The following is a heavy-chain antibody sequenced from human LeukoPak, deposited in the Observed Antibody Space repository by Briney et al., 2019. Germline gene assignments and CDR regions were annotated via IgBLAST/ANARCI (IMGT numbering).Heavy chain of an antibody. Sequence: VASVTVSCKASGYTFTSYGISWVRQAPGQGLEWMGWISAYDGNTNYAQTLQGRVTMTTDTSTSTAYMELRSLRSDDTAVYYCARVGVTTRSYYYYYYMDVWGKGTTVTISS. CDR2: ISAYDGNT. J-gene: IGHJ6*03. CDR1: GYTFTSYG. V-gene: IGHV1-18*01. CDR3: ARVGVTTRSYYYYYYMDV. D-gene: IGHD4-17*01.